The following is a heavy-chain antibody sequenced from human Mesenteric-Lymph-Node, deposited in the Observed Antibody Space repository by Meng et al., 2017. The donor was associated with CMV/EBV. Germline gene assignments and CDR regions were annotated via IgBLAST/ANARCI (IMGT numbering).Heavy chain of an antibody. V-gene: IGHV3-7*01. CDR2: MNQDGSEK. D-gene: IGHD6-13*01. Sequence: GESLKISCEVSGLTFGSYWMSWVRQAPGRGLEWVASMNQDGSEKYYGDSMKGRFTISRDNAKNSLYLQMNSLRAEDTAVYYCARDMWGYSSSPHFDYWGQGTLVTVSS. J-gene: IGHJ4*02. CDR3: ARDMWGYSSSPHFDY. CDR1: GLTFGSYW.